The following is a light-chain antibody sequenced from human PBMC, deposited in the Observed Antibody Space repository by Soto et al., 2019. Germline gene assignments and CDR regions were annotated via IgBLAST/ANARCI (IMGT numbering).Light chain of an antibody. CDR1: SSDVGGHNS. CDR2: DVS. J-gene: IGLJ1*01. V-gene: IGLV2-14*01. CDR3: SSFTSSVTYV. Sequence: QSALTQPSSVSGSPGQSITISCTGTSSDVGGHNSVSWYRQDPGKAPKLMIYDVSNRPSGVSDRFSGSKSGNTASLTISGLQIEDEADYYCSSFTSSVTYVFGTGTKLTGL.